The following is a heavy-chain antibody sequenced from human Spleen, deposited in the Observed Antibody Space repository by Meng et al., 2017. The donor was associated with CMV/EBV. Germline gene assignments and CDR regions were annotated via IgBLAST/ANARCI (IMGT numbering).Heavy chain of an antibody. V-gene: IGHV3-30*03. D-gene: IGHD5-18*01. Sequence: GGSLRLSCAASGFTFDDYGMSWIRQAPGKGLEWVAVISYDGSNKYYADSVKGRFTISRDNSKNTLYLQMNSLRAEDTAVYYCARGYSYGSLDYWGQGTLVTVSS. CDR3: ARGYSYGSLDY. CDR2: ISYDGSNK. J-gene: IGHJ4*02. CDR1: GFTFDDYG.